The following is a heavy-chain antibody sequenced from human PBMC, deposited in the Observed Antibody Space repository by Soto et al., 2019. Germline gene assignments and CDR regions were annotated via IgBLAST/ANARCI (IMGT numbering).Heavy chain of an antibody. CDR3: ARDSSSAPVDY. J-gene: IGHJ4*02. V-gene: IGHV3-30*04. CDR1: GITFSNYS. CDR2: ISDDGNNN. D-gene: IGHD6-6*01. Sequence: QVQLVESEGGVVQPGRSLRLSCSASGITFSNYSMHWVRQAPAKGLEWVAVISDDGNNNFYADSVKGRFTISRDNSRNTLYLQMNSLRPEDTAVYHCARDSSSAPVDYWGQGTLVTVSS.